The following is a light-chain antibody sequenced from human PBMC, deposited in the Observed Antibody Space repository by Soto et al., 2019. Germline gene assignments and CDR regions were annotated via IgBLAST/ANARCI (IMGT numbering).Light chain of an antibody. CDR2: KAS. V-gene: IGKV1-5*03. J-gene: IGKJ1*01. Sequence: DIQMPQSPSTLSGSVGDRVTITCRASQTISSWLAWYQQKPGKAPKLLIYKASTLKSGFPSRFSGSGSGTEFTLTISSLQPDDFATYYCQHYNSYSEAFGQGTKVELK. CDR1: QTISSW. CDR3: QHYNSYSEA.